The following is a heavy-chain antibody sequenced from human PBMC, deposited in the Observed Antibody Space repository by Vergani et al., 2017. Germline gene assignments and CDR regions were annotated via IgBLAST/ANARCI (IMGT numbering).Heavy chain of an antibody. CDR1: GFSFSDHY. D-gene: IGHD5-24*01. Sequence: QVQLVESGGGLVKPGGSLRLSCAASGFSFSDHYMTWIRQAPGKGLEWVSYISNSGNTIEYADSVKGRFSISRDNAKSSLFLQMDSLSSEDTAVYYFARDHRDYNNYPRTFGIWGQGSMVTVSS. CDR2: ISNSGNTI. J-gene: IGHJ3*02. CDR3: ARDHRDYNNYPRTFGI. V-gene: IGHV3-11*01.